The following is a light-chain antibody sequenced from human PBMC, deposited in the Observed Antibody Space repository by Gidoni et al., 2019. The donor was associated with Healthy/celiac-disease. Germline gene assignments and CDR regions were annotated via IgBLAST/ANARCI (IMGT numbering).Light chain of an antibody. J-gene: IGKJ4*01. V-gene: IGKV4-1*01. CDR3: QQYYSTRLT. CDR1: QSVLYLPNNKNY. Sequence: DIVMTHSPDSLAVSLGERATINCKASQSVLYLPNNKNYLAWYQQKPGQPPKLLIYWASTRESGVADRCSGSGSGTDFTLTISSLQAEDVAVYYYQQYYSTRLTFXGXTKVEIK. CDR2: WAS.